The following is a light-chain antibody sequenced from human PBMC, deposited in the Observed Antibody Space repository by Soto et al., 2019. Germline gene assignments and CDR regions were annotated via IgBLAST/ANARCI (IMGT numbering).Light chain of an antibody. CDR3: QQYNIWPYT. J-gene: IGKJ2*01. CDR1: QSVSSN. V-gene: IGKV3-15*01. Sequence: ETVMTQSPATLSVSPGERATLSCRASQSVSSNLAWYQQKPGQAPRLLIYGASTRATGIPARFRGSGSGAEFTLTISSLQSEDFVVYYCQQYNIWPYTFGQGTKLEIK. CDR2: GAS.